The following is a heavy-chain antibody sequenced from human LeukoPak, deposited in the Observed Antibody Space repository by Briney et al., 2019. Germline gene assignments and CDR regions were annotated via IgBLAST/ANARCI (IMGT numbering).Heavy chain of an antibody. Sequence: SETLSLTCSVSGGSISSCSYYWSWIRQPAGKGLEWIGRIYTSGSTNYNPSLKRRVTISVDTSKNQFSLKLSSVTAADTAVYYCATSYYYDSSGYPAYFDYWGQGTLVTVSS. J-gene: IGHJ4*02. V-gene: IGHV4-61*02. D-gene: IGHD3-22*01. CDR1: GGSISSCSYY. CDR3: ATSYYYDSSGYPAYFDY. CDR2: IYTSGST.